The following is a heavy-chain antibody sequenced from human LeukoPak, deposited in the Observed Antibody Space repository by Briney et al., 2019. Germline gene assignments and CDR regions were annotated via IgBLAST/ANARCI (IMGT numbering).Heavy chain of an antibody. J-gene: IGHJ5*02. CDR1: GGSITSYY. CDR3: AKDVPIPAAGSWFDP. CDR2: IYYTGRT. D-gene: IGHD6-13*01. Sequence: SGTLSLTCTVSGGSITSYYWSWIRQPPGKGLEWLGHIYYTGRTRYNPSLRSRVTISLDTSMTQFSLRLSSVTAADTAVYYCAKDVPIPAAGSWFDPWGQGTLVTVSS. V-gene: IGHV4-59*01.